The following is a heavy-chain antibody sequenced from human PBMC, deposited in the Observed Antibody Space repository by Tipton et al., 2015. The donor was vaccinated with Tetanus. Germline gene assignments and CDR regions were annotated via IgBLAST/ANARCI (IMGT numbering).Heavy chain of an antibody. CDR3: TRVTISSGWSDI. Sequence: LRLSCTVSGDSISTYCWNWVRQPAGKGPEWIRRIYTSGSTSGSTHYNPSLKSRATLSLDTSKSQFSLKLSSLTAADTAVYYCTRVTISSGWSDIWGRGTLVVVSS. D-gene: IGHD6-19*01. CDR2: IYTSGSTSGST. V-gene: IGHV4-4*07. CDR1: GDSISTYC. J-gene: IGHJ4*02.